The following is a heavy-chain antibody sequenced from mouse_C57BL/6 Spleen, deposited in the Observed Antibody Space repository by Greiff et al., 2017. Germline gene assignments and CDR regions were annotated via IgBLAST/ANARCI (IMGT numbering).Heavy chain of an antibody. CDR3: ARAGGYYGSSYAMDY. D-gene: IGHD1-1*01. V-gene: IGHV1-52*01. Sequence: VKLQQPGAELVRPGSSVKLSCKASGYTFTSYWMHWVKQRPIQGLEWIGNIDPSDSETHYNQKFKDKATLTVDKSSSTAYMQLSSLTSEDSAVYYCARAGGYYGSSYAMDYWGQGTSVTVSS. J-gene: IGHJ4*01. CDR2: IDPSDSET. CDR1: GYTFTSYW.